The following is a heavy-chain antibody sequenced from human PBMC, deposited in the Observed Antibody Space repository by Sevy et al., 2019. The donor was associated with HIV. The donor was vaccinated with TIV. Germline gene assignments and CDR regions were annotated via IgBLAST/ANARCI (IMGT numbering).Heavy chain of an antibody. CDR3: ARVDANYDKGFDP. CDR1: GFTFSSYE. V-gene: IGHV3-48*03. Sequence: GGSLRLSCEASGFTFSSYEMNWVRLAPGKGLEWVSYFRSSGTTIKYADSVKGRFTISRDNAKNSLYMQMNSLRAEDTAVYYSARVDANYDKGFDPWGQGTLVTVSS. D-gene: IGHD3-22*01. CDR2: FRSSGTTI. J-gene: IGHJ5*02.